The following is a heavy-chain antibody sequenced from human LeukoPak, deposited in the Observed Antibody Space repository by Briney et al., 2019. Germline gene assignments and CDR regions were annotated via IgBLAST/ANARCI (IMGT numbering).Heavy chain of an antibody. D-gene: IGHD1-26*01. J-gene: IGHJ5*02. CDR1: GFTFSGPA. V-gene: IGHV3-73*01. CDR2: IDKKDKGYATAA. CDR3: TRDSGTYNWFDP. Sequence: GGSLRLSCAASGFTFSGPAIHWVRQSSRKGLEWVGQIDKKDKGYATAAAYAASVKGRFTISRDDSINTAYLQMKSLKTEDTALYYCTRDSGTYNWFDPWGQGTLVTVSS.